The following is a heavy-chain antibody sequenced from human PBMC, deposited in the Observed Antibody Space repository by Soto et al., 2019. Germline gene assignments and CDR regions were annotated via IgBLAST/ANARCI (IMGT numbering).Heavy chain of an antibody. Sequence: SVKVSCKASGGTFSSYTISWVRRAPGQGLEWMGRIIPILGIANYAQKFQGRVTITADKSTSTAYMELSSLRSEDTAVYYCARDRYCSSTSCSNDHYYYYMDVWGKGTTVTVSS. CDR3: ARDRYCSSTSCSNDHYYYYMDV. D-gene: IGHD2-2*01. CDR2: IIPILGIA. CDR1: GGTFSSYT. V-gene: IGHV1-69*04. J-gene: IGHJ6*03.